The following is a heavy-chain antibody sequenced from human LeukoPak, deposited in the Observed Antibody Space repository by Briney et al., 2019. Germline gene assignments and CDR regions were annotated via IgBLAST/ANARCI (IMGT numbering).Heavy chain of an antibody. D-gene: IGHD6-19*01. CDR3: ARLRYSSGWYVGGYYYGMDV. V-gene: IGHV4-4*02. CDR1: GGSISSSNW. Sequence: SETLSLTCAVSGGSISSSNWWSWVRQPPGKGLEWIGYIYYSGSTYYNPSLKSRVTISVDTSKNQFSLKLSSVTAADTAVYYCARLRYSSGWYVGGYYYGMDVWGQGTTVTVSS. J-gene: IGHJ6*02. CDR2: IYYSGST.